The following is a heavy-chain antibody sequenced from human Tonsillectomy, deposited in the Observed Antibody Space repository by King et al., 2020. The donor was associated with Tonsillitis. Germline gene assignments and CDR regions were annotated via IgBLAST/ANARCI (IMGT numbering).Heavy chain of an antibody. V-gene: IGHV4-39*07. CDR3: ARHPGYGDYVKDYCDF. Sequence: QLQESGPGLVKPSETLSLTCTVSGGSISSSSYFWGWIRQPPGKGLEGNGTVFYSGSTYYNPSLKSQVTISLDTSNNQFSLKLSSVTAADTAVSYCARHPGYGDYVKDYCDFWGQGTLVTVSS. J-gene: IGHJ4*02. CDR1: GGSISSSSYF. CDR2: VFYSGST. D-gene: IGHD4-17*01.